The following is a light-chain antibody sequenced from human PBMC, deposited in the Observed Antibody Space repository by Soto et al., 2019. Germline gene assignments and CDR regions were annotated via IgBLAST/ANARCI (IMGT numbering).Light chain of an antibody. CDR3: QQHISYLWT. CDR1: QSISSW. J-gene: IGKJ1*01. V-gene: IGKV1-5*01. CDR2: DAS. Sequence: DIQMTQSPSTLSASVGDRVTITCRASQSISSWLAWYQQKPGKAPKLLIYDASSLESGVPSRFSGSGSGTEFTLTISSLQPDDFATYYCQQHISYLWTFGQGTKVEIK.